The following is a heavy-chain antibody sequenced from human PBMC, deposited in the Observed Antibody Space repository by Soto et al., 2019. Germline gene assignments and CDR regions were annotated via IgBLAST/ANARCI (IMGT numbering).Heavy chain of an antibody. D-gene: IGHD2-2*01. CDR3: ARGRRPAAIEDYFYYDMDV. Sequence: QVQLVQSGAEVKKPGASVKVSCRASGYTFASYAMHWVRQAPGQRLEWMGWINAGSGHTKYSQKFQGRVTITRDTSAITAYMELSSLRSEDTAVYYCARGRRPAAIEDYFYYDMDVWGQGTTVTVSS. CDR2: INAGSGHT. V-gene: IGHV1-3*01. CDR1: GYTFASYA. J-gene: IGHJ6*02.